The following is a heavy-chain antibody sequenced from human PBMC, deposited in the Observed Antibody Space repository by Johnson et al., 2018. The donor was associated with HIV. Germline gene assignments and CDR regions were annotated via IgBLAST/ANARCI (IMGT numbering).Heavy chain of an antibody. CDR2: IKQDGSEK. V-gene: IGHV3-7*02. J-gene: IGHJ3*02. Sequence: VQLVESGGGVVRPGGSLRLSCAASGFTFDDYGMSWVRQAPGKGLEWVASIKQDGSEKYYVDSVKGRFTISRDNSKNTLYLQMNSLRAEDTAVYYCATVHSSSDAFDIWGQGTMVTVSS. CDR1: GFTFDDYG. CDR3: ATVHSSSDAFDI. D-gene: IGHD6-6*01.